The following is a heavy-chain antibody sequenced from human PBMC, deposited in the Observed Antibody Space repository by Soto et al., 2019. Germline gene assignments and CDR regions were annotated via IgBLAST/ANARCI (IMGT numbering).Heavy chain of an antibody. D-gene: IGHD2-2*01. J-gene: IGHJ6*02. CDR1: GGSINSGGYS. Sequence: PSETLSLTCTVSGGSINSGGYSWIWIRQPPGKGLEWIGYIYHTGNTFYNPSLQSRVTISVDQSKNQFSLSLGSVTAADTAMYYCARVERTLSTPFAYGMDVWGQGTTVNVSS. CDR3: ARVERTLSTPFAYGMDV. V-gene: IGHV4-30-2*01. CDR2: IYHTGNT.